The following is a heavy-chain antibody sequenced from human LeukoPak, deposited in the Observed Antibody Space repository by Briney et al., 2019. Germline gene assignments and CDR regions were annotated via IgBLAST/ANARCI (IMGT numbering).Heavy chain of an antibody. J-gene: IGHJ4*02. CDR2: IKQDGNEK. CDR1: GFSFTTYW. D-gene: IGHD3-16*02. CDR3: ASPFSWGSYRYTVGH. Sequence: SGGSLRLSCAASGFSFTTYWMGWVRQAPGKGLEWVANIKQDGNEKYYVDSVKGRFTISRDNAKNSRYLQMNSLRAEDTAVYYCASPFSWGSYRYTVGHWGQGPLVTVSS. V-gene: IGHV3-7*01.